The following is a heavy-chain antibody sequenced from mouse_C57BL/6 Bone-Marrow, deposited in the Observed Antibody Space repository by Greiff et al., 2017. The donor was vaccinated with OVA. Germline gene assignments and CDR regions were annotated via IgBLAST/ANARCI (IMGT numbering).Heavy chain of an antibody. CDR3: ARIGYTWYFDV. CDR2: IWSGGST. J-gene: IGHJ1*03. Sequence: QVQLQQSGPGLVQPSQSLSITCTVSGFSLTSYGVHWVRQSPGKGLEWLGVIWSGGSTDYNAAFISRLSISKDNSKSQVFFKMNSLQADDTAIYYCARIGYTWYFDVWGTGTTVTVSS. V-gene: IGHV2-2*01. D-gene: IGHD1-2*01. CDR1: GFSLTSYG.